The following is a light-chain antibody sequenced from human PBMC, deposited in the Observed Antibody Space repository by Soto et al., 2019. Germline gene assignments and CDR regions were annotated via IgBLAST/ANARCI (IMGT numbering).Light chain of an antibody. CDR3: KQYGSSLT. V-gene: IGKV3-20*01. CDR1: QSVSSSY. CDR2: GAS. J-gene: IGKJ4*01. Sequence: ELVLTQSPGTLSLSPGDSATLSCRASQSVSSSYLAWYQQKPGQAPRLLIYGASSRATGIQDSFSGSGSGTEFTLTIRRLEPEDFAVYYCKQYGSSLTCGGGTKVDIK.